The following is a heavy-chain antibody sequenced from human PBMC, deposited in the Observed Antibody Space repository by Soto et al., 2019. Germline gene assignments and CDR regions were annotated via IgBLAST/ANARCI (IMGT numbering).Heavy chain of an antibody. CDR3: ARVHVEMGTIGDYYSPGVDV. Sequence: SETLSLTCTVSGDSVTSGSHYWSWIRQPPGKGLEYIGYIFYSENTSYHPSLKSRVTISVDTSKNQFSMKLRAVTAADTARYYCARVHVEMGTIGDYYSPGVDVWGQGTPVTVSS. D-gene: IGHD1-1*01. J-gene: IGHJ6*02. V-gene: IGHV4-61*01. CDR2: IFYSENT. CDR1: GDSVTSGSHY.